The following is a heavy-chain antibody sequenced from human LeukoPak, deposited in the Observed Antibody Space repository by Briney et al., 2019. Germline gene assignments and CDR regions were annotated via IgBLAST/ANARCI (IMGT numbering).Heavy chain of an antibody. CDR1: GFIFSHYY. CDR2: INSDGSST. V-gene: IGHV3-74*01. D-gene: IGHD1-26*01. Sequence: PGGSLRLSCAASGFIFSHYYMHWVRQAPGKGLVWVSRINSDGSSTSYADSVKGRFTISRDNAKNTLYLQMNSLRAEDTAVYYCAREYKSGSYGHWGQGTLVTVSS. CDR3: AREYKSGSYGH. J-gene: IGHJ4*02.